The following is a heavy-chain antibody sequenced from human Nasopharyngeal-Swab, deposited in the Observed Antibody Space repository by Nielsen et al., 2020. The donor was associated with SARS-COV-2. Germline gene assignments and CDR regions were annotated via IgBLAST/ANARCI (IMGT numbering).Heavy chain of an antibody. CDR3: ARGLAAAWYGIYYFDY. D-gene: IGHD6-13*01. J-gene: IGHJ4*02. CDR1: GGSISSYY. CDR2: VYYSGSP. Sequence: SETLSLTCTISGGSISSYYWSWIRQPPGKGPEWIGYVYYSGSPSYNPSLKSRVTISVDTSKNQFSLKLTSVTAADTAVYYCARGLAAAWYGIYYFDYWGQGTLVTVSS. V-gene: IGHV4-59*13.